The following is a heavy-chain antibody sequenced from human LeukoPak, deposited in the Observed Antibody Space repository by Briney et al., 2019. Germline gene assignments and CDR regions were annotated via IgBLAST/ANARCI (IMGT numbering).Heavy chain of an antibody. D-gene: IGHD3-22*01. V-gene: IGHV4-59*01. CDR2: IYYSGST. CDR3: ARSPYYYDSSGYIRWFDP. Sequence: LETLSLTCTVSGGSISSYYWSWIRQPPGKGLECIGYIYYSGSTNYNPSLKRRVTISVDTSKNQFSLKLSSVTAADTAVYYCARSPYYYDSSGYIRWFDPWGQGTLVTVSS. CDR1: GGSISSYY. J-gene: IGHJ5*02.